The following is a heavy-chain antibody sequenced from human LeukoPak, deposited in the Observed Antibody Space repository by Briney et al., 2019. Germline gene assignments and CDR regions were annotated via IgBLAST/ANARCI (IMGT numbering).Heavy chain of an antibody. V-gene: IGHV3-23*01. D-gene: IGHD3-22*01. CDR2: MSGSGAGT. J-gene: IGHJ4*02. Sequence: GGSLRLSCAPSGFTFRNYAMTWVRQAPGKGLEWVSAMSGSGAGTYYADSVKGRFTISRDNSEKTLYLQMNSLRAEDTAVYYCAKTFYYDSSGYWDDWGQGTLVTVSS. CDR3: AKTFYYDSSGYWDD. CDR1: GFTFRNYA.